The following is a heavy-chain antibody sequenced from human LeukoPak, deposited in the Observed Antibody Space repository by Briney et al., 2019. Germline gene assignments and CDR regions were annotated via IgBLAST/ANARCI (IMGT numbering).Heavy chain of an antibody. V-gene: IGHV4-59*08. J-gene: IGHJ4*02. CDR1: GGSISSYY. Sequence: SETLSLTCTVSGGSISSYYWSWIRQPPGKRLEWIGFIYYSGSTNYNPSLKSRVTISVDTSKNQFSLKLSSVTAADTAVYYCARRGSSTSTDYWGQGALVIVSS. CDR2: IYYSGST. CDR3: ARRGSSTSTDY. D-gene: IGHD2-2*01.